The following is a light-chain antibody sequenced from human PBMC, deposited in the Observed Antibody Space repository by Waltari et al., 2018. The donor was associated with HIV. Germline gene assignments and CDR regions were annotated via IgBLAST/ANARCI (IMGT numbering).Light chain of an antibody. CDR2: GSS. CDR1: QSISSSY. V-gene: IGKV3-20*01. CDR3: QQYGGSPLYT. Sequence: EIVFTQSPGTLSLSSGDRSTLSCRASQSISSSYLVWYQQKPGQAPRLLMSGSSNRATGIPDRFSGSGSGTEFTLTISRLEPEDFAVYYCQQYGGSPLYTFGQGTKLEIK. J-gene: IGKJ2*01.